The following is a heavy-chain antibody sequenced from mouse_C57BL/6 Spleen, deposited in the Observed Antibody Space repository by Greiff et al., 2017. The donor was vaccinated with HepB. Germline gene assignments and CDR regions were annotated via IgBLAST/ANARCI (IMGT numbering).Heavy chain of an antibody. J-gene: IGHJ4*01. CDR1: GYTFTSYW. Sequence: QVQLQQPGAELVKPGASVKMSCKASGYTFTSYWITWVKQRPGQGLEWIGDIYPGSGSTNYNEKFKSKATLTVDTSSSTAYMQLSSLTSEDSAVYYWAKGDFYYYGSNYAMDYWGQGTSVTVSS. CDR3: AKGDFYYYGSNYAMDY. D-gene: IGHD1-1*01. CDR2: IYPGSGST. V-gene: IGHV1-55*01.